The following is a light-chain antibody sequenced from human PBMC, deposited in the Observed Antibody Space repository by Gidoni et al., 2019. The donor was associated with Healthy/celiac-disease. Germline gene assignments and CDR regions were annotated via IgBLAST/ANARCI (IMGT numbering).Light chain of an antibody. CDR3: QQYDNLPLT. V-gene: IGKV1-33*01. J-gene: IGKJ4*01. CDR2: YAS. Sequence: DVQITQTPSSLSASVGDRVTITCQASQDMSNYLNWYQQKPGKAPKLLIYYASNLDTGVPSRFSGSGSGTDFTFTISSLQPEDIATYYCQQYDNLPLTFGGGTKVEIK. CDR1: QDMSNY.